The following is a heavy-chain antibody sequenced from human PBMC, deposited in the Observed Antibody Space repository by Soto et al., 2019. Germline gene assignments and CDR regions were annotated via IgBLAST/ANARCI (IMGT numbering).Heavy chain of an antibody. CDR1: GFTFSSYG. CDR2: IWYDGSNK. D-gene: IGHD6-13*01. J-gene: IGHJ6*02. V-gene: IGHV3-33*01. Sequence: QVQLVESGGGVVQPGRSLRLSCAASGFTFSSYGMHWVRQAPGQGLEWVAGIWYDGSNKYYADSVKGRCTISRDNSKNTLYLQMNSLRAEDTDVYYCARDRKFQQLGPYYYGMDVWGQGTTVTVSS. CDR3: ARDRKFQQLGPYYYGMDV.